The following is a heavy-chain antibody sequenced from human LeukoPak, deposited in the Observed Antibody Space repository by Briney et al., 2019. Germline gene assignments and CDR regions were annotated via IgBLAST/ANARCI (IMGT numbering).Heavy chain of an antibody. D-gene: IGHD3-22*01. CDR1: GFTVSSNY. Sequence: HPGGSLRLSCAASGFTVSSNYMSWVRQAPGKGLEWVSVIYSGGSTYYADSVKGRFTISRDNSKNTLYLQMNSLRAEDTAVYYCARDRSGMIVVVHFDYWGQGTLVTVSS. CDR3: ARDRSGMIVVVHFDY. V-gene: IGHV3-66*01. CDR2: IYSGGST. J-gene: IGHJ4*02.